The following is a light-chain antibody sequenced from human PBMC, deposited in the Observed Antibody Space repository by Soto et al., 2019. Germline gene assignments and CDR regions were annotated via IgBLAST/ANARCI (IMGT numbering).Light chain of an antibody. CDR2: GAS. CDR3: QRYGSSGT. Sequence: EIVLTQSPDTVSLSPGERATLSCRASQTVTSGYLAWYQQKPGQSPSLLIYGASNRATGIPDRFSCSGSGTDFTLTISRLEPEDFAVYYCQRYGSSGTFGQGTEVDIK. V-gene: IGKV3-20*01. J-gene: IGKJ1*01. CDR1: QTVTSGY.